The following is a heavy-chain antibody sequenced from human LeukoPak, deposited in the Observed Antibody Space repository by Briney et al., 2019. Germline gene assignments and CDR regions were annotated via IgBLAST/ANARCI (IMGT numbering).Heavy chain of an antibody. CDR1: GYTFTGYY. J-gene: IGHJ4*02. D-gene: IGHD3-10*01. Sequence: ASVKVSCKTSGYTFTGYYMHWVRQAPGQGLEWMGWINPNSGGTNYAQNFQGWVTMTTDTSIRTAYMELSRLRSDDTAVYYCARSRVGELSPTDYWGQGTLVTVSS. CDR2: INPNSGGT. CDR3: ARSRVGELSPTDY. V-gene: IGHV1-2*04.